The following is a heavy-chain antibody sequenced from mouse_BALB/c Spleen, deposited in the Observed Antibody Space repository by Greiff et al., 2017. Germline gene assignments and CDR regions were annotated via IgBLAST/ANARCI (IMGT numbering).Heavy chain of an antibody. J-gene: IGHJ3*01. CDR1: GFTFSSFG. Sequence: EVQVVESGGGLVQPGGSRKLSCAASGFTFSSFGMHWVRQAPEKGLEWVAYISSGSSTIYYADTVKGRFTISRDNPKNTLFLQMTSLRSEDTDMYYFAREGSFCPWFAYWGQGTLVTVSA. V-gene: IGHV5-17*02. CDR2: ISSGSSTI. CDR3: AREGSFCPWFAY.